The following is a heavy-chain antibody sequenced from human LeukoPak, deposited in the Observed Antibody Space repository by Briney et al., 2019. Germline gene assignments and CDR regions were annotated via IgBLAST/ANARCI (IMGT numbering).Heavy chain of an antibody. D-gene: IGHD3-9*01. CDR1: GFKFSTYW. CDR2: IKQDGSDK. Sequence: PGGSLRLSCVASGFKFSTYWMSWVRQAPGKGLEWVANIKQDGSDKYYVDSVKGRFTISRDNTKNSLYLQMNSLRAEDTAVYYCASYILTGYYNGHDASDIWGQGTMVIVSS. V-gene: IGHV3-7*01. J-gene: IGHJ3*02. CDR3: ASYILTGYYNGHDASDI.